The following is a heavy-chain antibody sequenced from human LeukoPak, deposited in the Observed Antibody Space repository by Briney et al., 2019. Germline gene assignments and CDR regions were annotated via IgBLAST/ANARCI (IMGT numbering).Heavy chain of an antibody. V-gene: IGHV3-7*01. CDR2: IKQDGSEK. Sequence: GGSLRLSCAASGFSLSNYWMNWVRQAPGKGLEWVANIKQDGSEKNYVDSVKGRFSISRDDAKNSLILQMNSLRDEDTAVYYCARGVWAPFDSWGQGTLVSVSS. J-gene: IGHJ4*02. CDR1: GFSLSNYW. D-gene: IGHD7-27*01. CDR3: ARGVWAPFDS.